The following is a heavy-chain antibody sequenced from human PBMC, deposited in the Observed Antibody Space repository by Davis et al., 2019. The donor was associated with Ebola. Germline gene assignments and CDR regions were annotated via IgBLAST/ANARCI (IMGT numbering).Heavy chain of an antibody. J-gene: IGHJ3*02. CDR1: GGSFSGYY. CDR2: IYHSGST. V-gene: IGHV4-38-2*02. D-gene: IGHD1-7*01. Sequence: MPSETLSLTCAVYGGSFSGYYWGWIRQPPGKGLEWIGSIYHSGSTYYNPSLKSRVTISVDTSKNQFSLKLSSVTAADTAVYYCARDVTGTTWYHAFDIWGQGTMVTVSS. CDR3: ARDVTGTTWYHAFDI.